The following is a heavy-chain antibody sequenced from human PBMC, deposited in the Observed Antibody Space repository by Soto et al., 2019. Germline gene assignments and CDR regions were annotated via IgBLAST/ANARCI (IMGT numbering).Heavy chain of an antibody. Sequence: QVQLVQSGADLKKPGASVKVSCKSSGYTFINYYVHWVRQAPGQGLEWMGRINPHSGDTNYAQKFQGRVTMTRDTSISTVFVDLSRLTSDDTALYFCARQGEPSISPRDYYGMDVWGQGTSVTVSS. V-gene: IGHV1-2*06. D-gene: IGHD3-16*01. J-gene: IGHJ6*02. CDR3: ARQGEPSISPRDYYGMDV. CDR1: GYTFINYY. CDR2: INPHSGDT.